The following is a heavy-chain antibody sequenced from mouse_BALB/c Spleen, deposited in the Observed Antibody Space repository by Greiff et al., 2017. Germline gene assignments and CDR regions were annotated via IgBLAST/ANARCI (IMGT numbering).Heavy chain of an antibody. D-gene: IGHD2-14*01. CDR2: IWSGGST. CDR3: ARNRYDGNYYAMDY. V-gene: IGHV2-2*02. Sequence: VKLMESGPGLVQPSQSLSITCTVSGFSLTSYGVHWVRQSPGKGLEWLGVIWSGGSTDYNAAFISRLSISKDNSKSQVFFKMNSLQANDTAIYYCARNRYDGNYYAMDYWGQGTSVTVSS. CDR1: GFSLTSYG. J-gene: IGHJ4*01.